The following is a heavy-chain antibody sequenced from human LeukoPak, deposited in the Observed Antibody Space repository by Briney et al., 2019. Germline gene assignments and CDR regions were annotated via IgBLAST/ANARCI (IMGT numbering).Heavy chain of an antibody. CDR3: ARALYYYGSGSRGHMDV. CDR2: IFYSGST. J-gene: IGHJ6*03. D-gene: IGHD3-10*01. CDR1: GGSISTSSYY. Sequence: PSETLSLTCTVSGGSISTSSYYWGWVRQPPGKGLEWIGNIFYSGSTYYSPSLKSRVTISLDTSRNQFSLNLSSVTAADTAVYYCARALYYYGSGSRGHMDVWGKGTTVTISS. V-gene: IGHV4-39*07.